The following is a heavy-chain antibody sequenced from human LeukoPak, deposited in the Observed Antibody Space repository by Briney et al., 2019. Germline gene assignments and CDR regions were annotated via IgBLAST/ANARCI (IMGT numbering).Heavy chain of an antibody. CDR2: IYSGGST. V-gene: IGHV3-53*04. J-gene: IGHJ5*02. CDR1: GFTVSSNY. D-gene: IGHD4-17*01. Sequence: PGGSLRLSCAASGFTVSSNYMSWVRQAPGKGLEWVSVIYSGGSTYYADSVKGRFTISRHNSKNTLYLQMNSLRAEDTAVYYCARGTRDYGDYVPPWFDPWGQGTLVTVSS. CDR3: ARGTRDYGDYVPPWFDP.